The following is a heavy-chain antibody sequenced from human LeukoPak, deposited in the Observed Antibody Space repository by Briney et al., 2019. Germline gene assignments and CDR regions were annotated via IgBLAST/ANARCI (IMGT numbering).Heavy chain of an antibody. Sequence: RTSETLSLTCAVSGGSISSGGYSWSWIRQPPGKGLERIGYIYHSGSTYYNPSLKSRVTISVDRSKNQFSLKLSSVTAADTAVYYCARVVVVPAARGAFDIWGQGTMVTVSS. CDR2: IYHSGST. CDR1: GGSISSGGYS. D-gene: IGHD2-2*01. J-gene: IGHJ3*02. CDR3: ARVVVVPAARGAFDI. V-gene: IGHV4-30-2*01.